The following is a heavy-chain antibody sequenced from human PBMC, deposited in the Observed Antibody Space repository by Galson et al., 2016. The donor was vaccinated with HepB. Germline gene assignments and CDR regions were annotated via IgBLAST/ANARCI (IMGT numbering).Heavy chain of an antibody. CDR2: IYYTGTT. CDR1: GDSISSGGYY. V-gene: IGHV4-31*03. Sequence: TLSLTCTVSGDSISSGGYYWTWIRQPPGKGLEWIGYIYYTGTTSYSPSLKSRVTMSVDASKNQFYLNVSSVTAADTAVYFCARGSWAGPRAYFGSWGQGALVTVSS. CDR3: ARGSWAGPRAYFGS. J-gene: IGHJ4*02. D-gene: IGHD6-19*01.